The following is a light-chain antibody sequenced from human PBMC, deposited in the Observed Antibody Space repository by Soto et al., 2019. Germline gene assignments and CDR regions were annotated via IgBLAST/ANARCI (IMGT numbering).Light chain of an antibody. J-gene: IGLJ1*01. CDR3: QTWDSSSGWV. V-gene: IGLV3-1*01. CDR2: EDA. Sequence: SYELPQPPSVSVSPGQTATISCSGDKLGDKYACWYQQKPGQSPVLVIYEDAKRPSGIPERFSGSNSGNTATLTISGTQTMDEADYYCQTWDSSSGWVFGTGTKVTVL. CDR1: KLGDKY.